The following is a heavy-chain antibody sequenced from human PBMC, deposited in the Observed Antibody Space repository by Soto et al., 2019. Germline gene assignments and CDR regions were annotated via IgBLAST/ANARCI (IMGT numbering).Heavy chain of an antibody. CDR3: ARWGRCSYGYVASED. CDR1: GCSFTSYW. D-gene: IGHD5-18*01. Sequence: GESLKISGRGSGCSFTSYWIGWVRQMPGKGLEWMGIIYPGDSDTRYSPSFQGQVTISADKSISTAYLQWSSLKASDTAMYYCARWGRCSYGYVASEDWGQGTLVTVPQ. CDR2: IYPGDSDT. J-gene: IGHJ4*02. V-gene: IGHV5-51*01.